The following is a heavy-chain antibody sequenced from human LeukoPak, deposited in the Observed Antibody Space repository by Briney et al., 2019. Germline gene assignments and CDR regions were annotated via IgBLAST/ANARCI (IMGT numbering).Heavy chain of an antibody. CDR1: EITFSNYS. Sequence: KTGGSLRLSCAASEITFSNYSMNWRRQAPGKGLEWVSSISSNSSNIYYADSVKGRFTISRDNAKNSLFLQMNSLRAEDTAMYYWTRDRAVTGTEYNWFDPWGQGNLVTLSS. CDR3: TRDRAVTGTEYNWFDP. CDR2: ISSNSSNI. D-gene: IGHD6-19*01. J-gene: IGHJ5*02. V-gene: IGHV3-21*01.